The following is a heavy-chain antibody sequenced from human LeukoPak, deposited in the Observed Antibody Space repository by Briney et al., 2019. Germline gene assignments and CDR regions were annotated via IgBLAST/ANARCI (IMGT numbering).Heavy chain of an antibody. CDR3: AREGGGSYTFGY. CDR1: GYTFTVYY. J-gene: IGHJ4*02. D-gene: IGHD1-26*01. Sequence: GASVKVSCTASGYTFTVYYMHWVRQAPGQGLEWMGWINPNSGGTNYAQKFQGRVTMTRDTSISTAYMELSRLRSDDTAVYYCAREGGGSYTFGYWGQGTLVTVSS. V-gene: IGHV1-2*02. CDR2: INPNSGGT.